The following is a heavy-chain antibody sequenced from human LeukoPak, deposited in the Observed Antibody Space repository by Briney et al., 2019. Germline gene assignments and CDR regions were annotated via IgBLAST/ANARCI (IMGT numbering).Heavy chain of an antibody. CDR2: IKKDGSQK. J-gene: IGHJ4*02. V-gene: IGHV3-7*03. D-gene: IGHD3-3*01. Sequence: PGGSLRLSCAASGFTFSSFWMSWVRQAPGKGLEWVANIKKDGSQKYYVDSVEGRFTISRDSAKNSLYLRMDSLRVDDTAVYYCTRVFGGYDVSDYWGQGTLATVSS. CDR1: GFTFSSFW. CDR3: TRVFGGYDVSDY.